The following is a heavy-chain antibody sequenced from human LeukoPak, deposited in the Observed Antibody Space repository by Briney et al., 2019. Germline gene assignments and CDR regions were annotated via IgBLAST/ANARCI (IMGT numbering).Heavy chain of an antibody. V-gene: IGHV3-33*01. Sequence: GGSLRLSCAASGFTFSSYGMHWVRQAPGKGLEWVAVIWYDGSNKYYADSVKGRFTISRDNSKNTLYLQMNSLRAEDTAVYYCARGESYSPFDYWGQGTLVTVSS. J-gene: IGHJ4*02. CDR3: ARGESYSPFDY. CDR2: IWYDGSNK. CDR1: GFTFSSYG. D-gene: IGHD1-26*01.